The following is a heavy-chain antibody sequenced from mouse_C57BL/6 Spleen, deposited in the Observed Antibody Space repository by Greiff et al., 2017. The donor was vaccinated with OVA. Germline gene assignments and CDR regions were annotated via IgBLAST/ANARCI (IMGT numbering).Heavy chain of an antibody. CDR3: ADSSGYDYAMDY. D-gene: IGHD3-2*02. V-gene: IGHV14-2*01. CDR2: IDPEDGET. Sequence: EVQLQQSGAELVKPGASVKLSCTASGFNIKDYYMHWVKQRTEQGLEWIGRIDPEDGETKYAPKFPGKATITADTSSNTAYLQLSSLTSDDTAVYYCADSSGYDYAMDYWGQGTSVTVSS. J-gene: IGHJ4*01. CDR1: GFNIKDYY.